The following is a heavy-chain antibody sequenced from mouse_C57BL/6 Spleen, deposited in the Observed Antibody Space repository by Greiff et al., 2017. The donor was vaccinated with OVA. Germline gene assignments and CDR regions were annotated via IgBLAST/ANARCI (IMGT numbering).Heavy chain of an antibody. D-gene: IGHD1-1*01. V-gene: IGHV5-4*01. CDR1: GFTFSSYA. CDR2: ISDGGSYT. J-gene: IGHJ4*01. Sequence: EVMLVESGGGLVKPGGSLKLSCAASGFTFSSYAMSWVRQTPEKRLEWVATISDGGSYTYYPDNVKGRFTISRDNAKNNLYLQMSHLKSEDTAMYYCARDPSYVNAMDYWGQGTSVTVSS. CDR3: ARDPSYVNAMDY.